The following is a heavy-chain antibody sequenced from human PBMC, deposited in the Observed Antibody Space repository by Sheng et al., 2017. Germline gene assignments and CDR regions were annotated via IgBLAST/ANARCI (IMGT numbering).Heavy chain of an antibody. CDR2: IYSGGST. CDR3: ASVRGDGYKYDGLDAFDI. J-gene: IGHJ3*02. Sequence: EVQLVETGGGLIPALGGPLRLSCAASGFTVSSNYMSWVRQAPGKGLEWVSVIYSGGSTYYADSVKGRFTISRDNSKNTLYLQMNSLRAEDTAVYYCASVRGDGYKYDGLDAFDIWGQGTMVTVSS. V-gene: IGHV3-53*02. D-gene: IGHD5-12*01. CDR1: GFTVSSNY.